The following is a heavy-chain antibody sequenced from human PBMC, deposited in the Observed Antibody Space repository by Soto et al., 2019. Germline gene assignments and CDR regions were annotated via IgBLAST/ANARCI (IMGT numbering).Heavy chain of an antibody. J-gene: IGHJ6*04. V-gene: IGHV1-69*13. Sequence: GASVKVSCKTSGGTFSRHAISWVRQAPGQGVEWMGGIIPVFGTANYAQKFQGRVTITADESTSTAHMELSNLRSEDTAVYYCARDGIINISTYYFGMDVWGEGTTVTVSS. D-gene: IGHD3-9*01. CDR3: ARDGIINISTYYFGMDV. CDR1: GGTFSRHA. CDR2: IIPVFGTA.